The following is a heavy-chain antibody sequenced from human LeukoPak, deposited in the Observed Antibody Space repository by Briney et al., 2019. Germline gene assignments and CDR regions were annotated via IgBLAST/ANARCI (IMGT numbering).Heavy chain of an antibody. Sequence: ASVNVSCKASGGTFFSYAISWVRQAPGQGLEWMGGIIPIFGTANYAQKFQGRVTITTDESTSTAYMELSSLRSEDTAVYYCARGEAAAARKRKNNWFDPWGQGTLVTVSS. CDR3: ARGEAAAARKRKNNWFDP. CDR1: GGTFFSYA. V-gene: IGHV1-69*05. CDR2: IIPIFGTA. J-gene: IGHJ5*02. D-gene: IGHD6-13*01.